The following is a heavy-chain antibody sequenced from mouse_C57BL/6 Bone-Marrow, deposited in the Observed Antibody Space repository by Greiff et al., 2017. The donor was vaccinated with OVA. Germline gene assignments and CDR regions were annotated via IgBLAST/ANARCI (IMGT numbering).Heavy chain of an antibody. D-gene: IGHD3-3*01. Sequence: EVKLMESGPGLVKPSQSLSLTCSVTGYSITSGYYWNWIRQFPGNKLEWMGSISYDGSNNYNPSLKNRISITRDTSKNQFFLKLNSVTTEDTATYYCARVRGPYYFDYWGQGTTLTVSS. J-gene: IGHJ2*01. CDR1: GYSITSGYY. CDR3: ARVRGPYYFDY. V-gene: IGHV3-6*01. CDR2: ISYDGSN.